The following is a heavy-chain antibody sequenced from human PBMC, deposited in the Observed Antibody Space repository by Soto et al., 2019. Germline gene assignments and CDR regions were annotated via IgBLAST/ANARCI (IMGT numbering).Heavy chain of an antibody. J-gene: IGHJ6*02. D-gene: IGHD2-15*01. Sequence: SETLSLTCAVYGGSFSGYYWSWIRQPPGKGLEWIGEINHSGNTNSNPSLKSRVTISVDTSKNQISLKMSSVTAADTAVYYCAIGMGCSGGSCYYYYGMDVWGQGTTVTVSS. CDR2: INHSGNT. V-gene: IGHV4-34*01. CDR3: AIGMGCSGGSCYYYYGMDV. CDR1: GGSFSGYY.